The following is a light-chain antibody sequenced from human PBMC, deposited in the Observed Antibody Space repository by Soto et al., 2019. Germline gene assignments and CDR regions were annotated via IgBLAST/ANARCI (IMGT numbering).Light chain of an antibody. J-gene: IGKJ4*02. CDR3: HQYYGRPT. Sequence: DIQMTQSPSVLSASVGDKVTITCRASQGISNSLAWYQQRPGKAPEVFISQASDSQGGVPSRFSGSGSGTEVTLTSRSLPLEVCATYFCHQYYGRPTLGGGTKLDI. CDR2: QAS. V-gene: IGKV1-5*03. CDR1: QGISNS.